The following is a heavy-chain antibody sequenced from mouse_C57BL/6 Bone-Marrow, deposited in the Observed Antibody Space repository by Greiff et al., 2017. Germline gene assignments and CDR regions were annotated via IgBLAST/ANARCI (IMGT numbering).Heavy chain of an antibody. D-gene: IGHD4-1*01. CDR1: GYTFTSYW. CDR2: IDPSDSYT. Sequence: VQLQQPGAELVKPGASVKLSCKASGYTFTSYWMQWVKQRPGQGLEWIGEIDPSDSYTNYNQKFKGKATLTVDTSSSTAYMQHSSLTSEGSAVYYCARSGYYAMDYWGQGTSVTVSS. V-gene: IGHV1-50*01. CDR3: ARSGYYAMDY. J-gene: IGHJ4*01.